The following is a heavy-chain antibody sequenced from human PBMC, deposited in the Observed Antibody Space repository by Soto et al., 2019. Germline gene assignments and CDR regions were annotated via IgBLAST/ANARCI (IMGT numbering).Heavy chain of an antibody. D-gene: IGHD5-18*01. V-gene: IGHV1-69*06. CDR1: GGTFSSYA. CDR2: IIPIFGTA. CDR3: ARVGYTAMVTTYYYGMDV. Sequence: QVQPVQSGAEVKKPGSSVKVSCKASGGTFSSYAISWVRQAPGQGLEWMGGIIPIFGTANYAQKFQGRVTITADKSTSTAYMELSSLRSEDTAVYYCARVGYTAMVTTYYYGMDVWGQGTTVTVSS. J-gene: IGHJ6*02.